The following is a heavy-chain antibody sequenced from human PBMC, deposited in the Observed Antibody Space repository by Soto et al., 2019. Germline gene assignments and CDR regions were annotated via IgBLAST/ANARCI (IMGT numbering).Heavy chain of an antibody. J-gene: IGHJ6*02. Sequence: SETLSLTCTVSGGSISSSSYYWGWIRQPPGKGLECIGSIYYSGSTYYNPSLKSRVTISVDTSKNQFSLKLSSVTAADPAVYYCARVSGAYYYGMDVWGQGTTVTVSS. CDR3: ARVSGAYYYGMDV. CDR2: IYYSGST. CDR1: GGSISSSSYY. V-gene: IGHV4-39*07. D-gene: IGHD1-26*01.